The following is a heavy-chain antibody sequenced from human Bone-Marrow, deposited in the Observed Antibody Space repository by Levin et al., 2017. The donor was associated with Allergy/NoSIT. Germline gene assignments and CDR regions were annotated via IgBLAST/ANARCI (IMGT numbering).Heavy chain of an antibody. D-gene: IGHD2-8*02. Sequence: PGGSLRLSCVASGFTVSSNYMRWVRQAPGKGLEWVSLIYSEGTTDYADSVKGRFTISRDKSKNTLSLQMNSQRVEDTAVYYCARDGGVQVGGDYVGQGTLVTVSS. CDR1: GFTVSSNY. CDR3: ARDGGVQVGGDY. J-gene: IGHJ4*02. V-gene: IGHV3-66*01. CDR2: IYSEGTT.